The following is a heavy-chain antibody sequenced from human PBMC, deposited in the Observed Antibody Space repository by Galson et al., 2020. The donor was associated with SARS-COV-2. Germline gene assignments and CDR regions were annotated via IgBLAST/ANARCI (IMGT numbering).Heavy chain of an antibody. CDR3: ARGNSPCVTIFGILTGTCGMDV. CDR2: IYKSGRT. J-gene: IGHJ6*02. V-gene: IGHV4-61*02. CDR1: AASISSGPYY. Sequence: SETLSLTCTVSAASISSGPYYWSWIRQPAGKGLEWIGRIYKSGRTAYNPSLWRQATMSVHTSKNQFSLKLSSVTAADTAVYYCARGNSPCVTIFGILTGTCGMDVWGQGTTVTVSS. D-gene: IGHD3-3*01.